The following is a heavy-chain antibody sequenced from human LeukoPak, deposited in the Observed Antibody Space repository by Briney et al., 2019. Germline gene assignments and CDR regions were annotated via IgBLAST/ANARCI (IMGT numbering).Heavy chain of an antibody. V-gene: IGHV3-30*04. CDR3: ASILGGYSYGRLDY. Sequence: PGRSLRLSCAASGFTFSSYAMHWVRQAPGKGLEWVAVISYDGSNKYYADSVKGRFTMSRDNSKNTLYLQMNSLRAEDTAVYYCASILGGYSYGRLDYWGQGTLVTVSS. J-gene: IGHJ4*02. CDR1: GFTFSSYA. CDR2: ISYDGSNK. D-gene: IGHD5-18*01.